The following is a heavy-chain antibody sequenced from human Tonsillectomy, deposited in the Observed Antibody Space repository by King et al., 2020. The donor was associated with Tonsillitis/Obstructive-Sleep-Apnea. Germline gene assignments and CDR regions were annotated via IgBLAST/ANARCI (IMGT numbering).Heavy chain of an antibody. J-gene: IGHJ2*01. CDR2: IWYDGSNK. CDR3: ARREYDCSSTSCYGGAFWYFDL. Sequence: VQLVESGGGVVQPGRSLRLSCAASGFTFSSYGMHWVRQAPGKGLEWVAVIWYDGSNKYYADSVKGRFTISRDNSKNTLYLQMNSLRAEDTAVYYCARREYDCSSTSCYGGAFWYFDLWGRGTLVTVSS. CDR1: GFTFSSYG. V-gene: IGHV3-33*01. D-gene: IGHD2-2*01.